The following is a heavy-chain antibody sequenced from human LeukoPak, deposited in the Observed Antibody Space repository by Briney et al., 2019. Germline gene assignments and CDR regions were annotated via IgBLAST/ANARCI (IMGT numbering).Heavy chain of an antibody. V-gene: IGHV1-8*01. D-gene: IGHD1-1*01. CDR2: MKPNRGNT. CDR1: GYTFTNYD. CDR3: ATERRCKDH. Sequence: ASVTVSFTASGYTFTNYDINWVRHATAQGLERMGYMKPNRGNTGYAQKFEGRVSMTRDTTISTAYMELSSLTSEGTAMYFCATERRCKDHWGGGTLVSVSS. J-gene: IGHJ4*02.